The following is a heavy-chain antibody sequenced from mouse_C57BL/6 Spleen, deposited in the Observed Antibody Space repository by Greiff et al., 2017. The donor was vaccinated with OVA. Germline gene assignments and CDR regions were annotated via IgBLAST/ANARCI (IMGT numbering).Heavy chain of an antibody. Sequence: VQLQQSGPELVKPGASVKISCKASGYTFTDYYMNWVKQSHGKSLEWIGDINPNNGGTSYNQKFKGKATLTVDKSSSTAYMELRSLTSEDSAVYYCARSDIYYYGSSYWYFDVWGTGTTVTVSS. D-gene: IGHD1-1*01. V-gene: IGHV1-26*01. CDR2: INPNNGGT. CDR3: ARSDIYYYGSSYWYFDV. J-gene: IGHJ1*03. CDR1: GYTFTDYY.